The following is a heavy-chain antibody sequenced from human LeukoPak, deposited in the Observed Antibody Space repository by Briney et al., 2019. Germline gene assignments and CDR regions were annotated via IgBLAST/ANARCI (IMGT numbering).Heavy chain of an antibody. Sequence: GGSLRLSCAASGFTFSSSAMSWVRQVPGKGLEWVSGISASGGSTYYANSVRGRFTISRDNSKNTLYVQMNSLRAEDTAVYYCARARSITMVRGDPRGWFDPWGQGTLVTVSS. V-gene: IGHV3-23*01. CDR2: ISASGGST. CDR3: ARARSITMVRGDPRGWFDP. J-gene: IGHJ5*02. CDR1: GFTFSSSA. D-gene: IGHD3-10*01.